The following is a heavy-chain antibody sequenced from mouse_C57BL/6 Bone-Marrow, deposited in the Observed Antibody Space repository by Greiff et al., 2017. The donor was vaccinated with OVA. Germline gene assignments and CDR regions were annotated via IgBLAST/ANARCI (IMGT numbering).Heavy chain of an antibody. J-gene: IGHJ4*01. Sequence: VQLQQPGAELVRPGSSVKLSCKASGYTFTSYWMDWVKQRPGQGLEWIGNIYPSDSETHYNQKFKDKATLTVDKSSSTAYMQLSSLTSEDSAVYYCARWNLLLRKDYAMDYWGQGTSVTVSS. CDR1: GYTFTSYW. V-gene: IGHV1-61*01. D-gene: IGHD1-1*01. CDR3: ARWNLLLRKDYAMDY. CDR2: IYPSDSET.